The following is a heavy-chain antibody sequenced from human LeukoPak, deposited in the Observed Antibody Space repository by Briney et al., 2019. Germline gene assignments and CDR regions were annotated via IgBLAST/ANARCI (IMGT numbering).Heavy chain of an antibody. CDR3: ARDACGGDCFTDY. Sequence: SQTLSLTCTVSGGSISSGGYYWSWIRQHPGKGLEWIGYIYYSGSTYYNPSLKSRVTISVDTPKNQFSLKLSSVTAADTAVYYCARDACGGDCFTDYWGQGTLVTVSS. CDR1: GGSISSGGYY. J-gene: IGHJ4*02. V-gene: IGHV4-31*03. CDR2: IYYSGST. D-gene: IGHD2-21*02.